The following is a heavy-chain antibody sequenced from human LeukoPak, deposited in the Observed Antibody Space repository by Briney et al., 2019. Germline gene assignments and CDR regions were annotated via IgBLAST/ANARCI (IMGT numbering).Heavy chain of an antibody. CDR3: TLGVLGYSWFDP. V-gene: IGHV1-69*01. Sequence: GSSVKVSFTASGGTFSIYAISWVRQAPGQGLEWMGGIIPIFGTANYAQKFQGRVTITADESTSTAYMELSSLRSEDTAVYYCTLGVLGYSWFDPWGQGTLVTVSS. J-gene: IGHJ5*02. CDR1: GGTFSIYA. CDR2: IIPIFGTA. D-gene: IGHD3-16*01.